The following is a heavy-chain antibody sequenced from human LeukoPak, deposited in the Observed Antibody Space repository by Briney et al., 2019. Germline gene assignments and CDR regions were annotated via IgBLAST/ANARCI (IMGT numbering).Heavy chain of an antibody. CDR3: ARGRYCTATTCDAGGDAFDI. Sequence: SETLSLTCAVYGGSFSGYYWSWIRQPPGKGLEWIGEINHSGSTNYNPSLKSRVTISVDTSKNQFSLKLTSLTAADTAVYYCARGRYCTATTCDAGGDAFDIWGQGTMVTVSS. J-gene: IGHJ3*02. CDR1: GGSFSGYY. CDR2: INHSGST. D-gene: IGHD2-2*01. V-gene: IGHV4-34*01.